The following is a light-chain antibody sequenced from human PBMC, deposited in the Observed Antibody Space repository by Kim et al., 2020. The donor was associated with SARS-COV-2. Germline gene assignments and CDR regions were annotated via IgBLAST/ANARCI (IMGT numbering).Light chain of an antibody. CDR3: NSRDSSGNHLV. V-gene: IGLV3-19*01. CDR2: GKN. CDR1: SLRSYY. J-gene: IGLJ3*02. Sequence: ALGQTVRITCKGDSLRSYYASWYQQNPGQAPVLVIYGKNNRPSGIPDRFSGSSSGNTASLTITGAQAEDEADYYCNSRDSSGNHLVFGGGTKLTVL.